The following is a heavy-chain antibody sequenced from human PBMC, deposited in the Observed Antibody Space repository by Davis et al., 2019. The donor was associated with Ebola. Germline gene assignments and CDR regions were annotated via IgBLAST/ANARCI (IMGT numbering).Heavy chain of an antibody. CDR2: IKQDGSEK. D-gene: IGHD6-13*01. Sequence: GGSLRLSCAASGFTFSSYWMSWVRQAPGKGLEWVANIKQDGSEKYYVDSVKGRFTISRDNSKNTLYLQMNSLRAEDTAVYYCARGQGRPVYSSSWTSFDYWGQGTLVTVSS. J-gene: IGHJ4*02. V-gene: IGHV3-7*01. CDR3: ARGQGRPVYSSSWTSFDY. CDR1: GFTFSSYW.